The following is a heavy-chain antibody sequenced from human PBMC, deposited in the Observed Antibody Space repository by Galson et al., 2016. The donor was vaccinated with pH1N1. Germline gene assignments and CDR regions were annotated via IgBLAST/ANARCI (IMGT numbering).Heavy chain of an antibody. CDR3: ARAIFAAAAV. V-gene: IGHV3-7*03. Sequence: SLRLSCAASGFTFSNYWMSWVRQAPGKGLEWVANINQTGSVQYYVASVKGRSTISRDNAKNSPYLQMNSLTAEDTAVYFCARAIFAAAAVWGQGTLVTVSS. CDR1: GFTFSNYW. CDR2: INQTGSVQ. D-gene: IGHD6-13*01. J-gene: IGHJ4*02.